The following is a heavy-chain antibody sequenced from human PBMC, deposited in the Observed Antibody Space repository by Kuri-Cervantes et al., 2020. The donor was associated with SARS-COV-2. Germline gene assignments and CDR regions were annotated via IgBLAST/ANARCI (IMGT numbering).Heavy chain of an antibody. CDR3: ARIAVVISDAFDI. V-gene: IGHV4-39*01. CDR1: GGSISSGSYY. CDR2: INYIGST. Sequence: GSLRLSCNVSGGSISSGSYYWGWIRQPPGKGLEWIANINYIGSTYSNPFLKGRLTISVDTSTNRFSLKLNSVTAADTAVYYCARIAVVISDAFDIWGQGTVVTVSS. J-gene: IGHJ3*02. D-gene: IGHD3-22*01.